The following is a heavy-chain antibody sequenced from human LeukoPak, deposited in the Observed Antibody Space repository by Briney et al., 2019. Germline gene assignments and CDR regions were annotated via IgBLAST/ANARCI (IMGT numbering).Heavy chain of an antibody. CDR3: ARNYDILTGYYSYDY. CDR2: INHSGST. CDR1: GGSFSGYY. J-gene: IGHJ4*02. Sequence: SETLSLTCAVYGGSFSGYYWKWIRQPPGKGLEWIGEINHSGSTNYNPSLKSRVTILVDTSKNQFSLKLSSVTAADTAVYYCARNYDILTGYYSYDYWGQGTLVTVSS. D-gene: IGHD3-9*01. V-gene: IGHV4-34*01.